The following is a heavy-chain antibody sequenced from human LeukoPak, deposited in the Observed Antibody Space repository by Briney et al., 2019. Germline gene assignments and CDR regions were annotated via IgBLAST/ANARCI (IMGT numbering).Heavy chain of an antibody. J-gene: IGHJ3*02. V-gene: IGHV3-30*03. CDR2: ISYDGSNK. D-gene: IGHD3-22*01. CDR3: ARDHVYYDSSGYYTPRAVAFDI. CDR1: GFTFSSYG. Sequence: AGGSLRLSCAASGFTFSSYGMHWVRQAPGKGLEWVAVISYDGSNKYYADSVKGRFTISRDNAKNSLYLQMNSLRAEDTAVYYCARDHVYYDSSGYYTPRAVAFDIWGQGTMVTVSS.